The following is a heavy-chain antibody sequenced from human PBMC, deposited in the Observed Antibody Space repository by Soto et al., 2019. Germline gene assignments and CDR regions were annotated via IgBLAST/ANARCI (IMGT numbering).Heavy chain of an antibody. CDR2: IDWADDK. J-gene: IGHJ4*02. CDR3: SRAVGGFTYGYPDY. D-gene: IGHD5-18*01. Sequence: SGPTLVNPTQTLTLPCTFSGFSLSTTGMCVSWIRQPPGKALEWLALIDWADDKYYSTSLKTTLTISKNNSKNQVVLTITNVEPVDSATYFCSRAVGGFTYGYPDYWGQGTLVTVSS. CDR1: GFSLSTTGMC. V-gene: IGHV2-70*01.